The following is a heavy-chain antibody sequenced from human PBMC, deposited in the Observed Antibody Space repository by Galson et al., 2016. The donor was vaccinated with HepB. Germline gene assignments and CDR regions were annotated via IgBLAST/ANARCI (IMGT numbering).Heavy chain of an antibody. V-gene: IGHV5-51*01. CDR3: VSQQLHSYGRTHFDV. Sequence: QSGAEVKKPGESLTISCQGSEYSFVRYWIGWVRQMPGKGLEYVGIMYPVNSETRYSPAFQGQVTISADTSISPAYLHWSSLKASDTAMYYCVSQQLHSYGRTHFDVWGQGTLVTVS. D-gene: IGHD5-18*01. CDR2: MYPVNSET. CDR1: EYSFVRYW. J-gene: IGHJ4*02.